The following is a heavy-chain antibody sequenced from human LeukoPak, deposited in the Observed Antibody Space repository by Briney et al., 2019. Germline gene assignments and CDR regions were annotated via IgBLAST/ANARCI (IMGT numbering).Heavy chain of an antibody. V-gene: IGHV3-23*01. J-gene: IGHJ6*02. CDR3: ANWDTAMVMHYYGMDV. D-gene: IGHD5-18*01. Sequence: GGSLRLSCAASGFTFSSYAMSWVRQAPGKGLEWVSAISGSGGSTYYADSVKGRFTISRDNSKNTLYLQMNSLRAEDTAVYYCANWDTAMVMHYYGMDVWGQGTTVTVSS. CDR2: ISGSGGST. CDR1: GFTFSSYA.